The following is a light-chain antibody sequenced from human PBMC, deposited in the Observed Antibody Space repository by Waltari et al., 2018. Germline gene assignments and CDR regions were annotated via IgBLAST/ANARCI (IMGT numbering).Light chain of an antibody. V-gene: IGKV3-11*01. CDR1: QSVDNY. Sequence: EIVLTQSPATLSLSPGERATLSCRASQSVDNYLAWYQQKPGQAHRLLIYEPSYRATGIPARFSGSGSGTEFTLTISSVEPEDSAVYYCQHRINWPLTFGGGTKVEI. CDR3: QHRINWPLT. CDR2: EPS. J-gene: IGKJ4*01.